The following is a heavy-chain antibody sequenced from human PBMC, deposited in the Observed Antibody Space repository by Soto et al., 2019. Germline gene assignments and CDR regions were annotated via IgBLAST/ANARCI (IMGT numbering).Heavy chain of an antibody. D-gene: IGHD2-15*01. Sequence: GGSLRLSCSASGFTFSSYAMHWVRQAPGKGLEHVSAISSNGGSTYYADSVKGRFTISRDNSKNTLYLQMSSLRAEDTAVYYCVRPLLYCSGGSCYSYYFDYWGQGTLVTVSS. CDR3: VRPLLYCSGGSCYSYYFDY. J-gene: IGHJ4*02. CDR1: GFTFSSYA. V-gene: IGHV3-64D*08. CDR2: ISSNGGST.